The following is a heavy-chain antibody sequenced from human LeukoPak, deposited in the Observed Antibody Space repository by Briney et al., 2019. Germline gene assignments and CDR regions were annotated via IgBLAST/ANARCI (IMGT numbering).Heavy chain of an antibody. Sequence: ASVKVSCKASGGTFSSYAISWVRQAPGQGLEWMGGIIPIFGTAIYAQKFQGRVTITADESTSTAYMELSSLRSEDTAVYYCARGGYSSGWYGPLGDYWGQGTLVTVSS. CDR2: IIPIFGTA. V-gene: IGHV1-69*13. J-gene: IGHJ4*02. D-gene: IGHD6-19*01. CDR3: ARGGYSSGWYGPLGDY. CDR1: GGTFSSYA.